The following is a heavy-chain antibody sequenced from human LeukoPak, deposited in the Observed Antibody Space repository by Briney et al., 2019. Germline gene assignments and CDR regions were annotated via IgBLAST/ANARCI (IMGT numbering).Heavy chain of an antibody. J-gene: IGHJ6*03. Sequence: GGSLRLSCAASGFTFSNYWMNWVRQAPGKGLEWVANIKQAGSEKYYVDSVRGRFTVSRDNAKNSLYLQMNSLRAEDTAVYYCAREGYSNDYGYYYYYMDVWGKGTTVTVSS. V-gene: IGHV3-7*01. CDR2: IKQAGSEK. D-gene: IGHD5-18*01. CDR3: AREGYSNDYGYYYYYMDV. CDR1: GFTFSNYW.